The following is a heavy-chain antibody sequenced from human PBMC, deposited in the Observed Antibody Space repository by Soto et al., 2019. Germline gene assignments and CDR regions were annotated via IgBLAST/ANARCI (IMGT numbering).Heavy chain of an antibody. V-gene: IGHV3-23*01. D-gene: IGHD3-10*01. Sequence: PGGSLRLSCAASGFTFKNYAMNWVRQTPGKGLEWVTATSGGGGTTFYADSVKGRFTISRDNSKDTLFLQVNSLRAEDTAVYYCAKAVYLGSGRGYFDYWGQGALVTVSS. CDR3: AKAVYLGSGRGYFDY. J-gene: IGHJ4*02. CDR2: TSGGGGTT. CDR1: GFTFKNYA.